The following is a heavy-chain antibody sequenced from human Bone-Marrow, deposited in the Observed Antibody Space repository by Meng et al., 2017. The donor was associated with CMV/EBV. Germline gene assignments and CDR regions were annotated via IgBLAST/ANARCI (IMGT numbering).Heavy chain of an antibody. CDR1: GFNFSKTW. D-gene: IGHD2-21*01. CDR2: IKTTIAGGTT. CDR3: HSYCGGDCYSYYFDY. J-gene: IGHJ4*02. Sequence: GESLKISCAASGFNFSKTWMTWVRQAPGKGLEWVGRIKTTIAGGTTAYAAPVQGRFSISRDNAKNSLYLQMNSLKTEDTAVYYCHSYCGGDCYSYYFDYWGQGTLVTVSS. V-gene: IGHV3-15*01.